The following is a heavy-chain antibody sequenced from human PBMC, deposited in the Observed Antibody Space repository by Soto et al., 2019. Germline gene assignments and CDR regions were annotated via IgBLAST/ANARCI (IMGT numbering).Heavy chain of an antibody. CDR2: ISNDGSNR. CDR1: GFIFSKYA. Sequence: QVQLVESGGGVVQPGGSLRLSCVASGFIFSKYAIYWVRQAPGKGPDWVAVISNDGSNRDYADSVKGRFTISRDNSKNTLYLQMNSRKPEDTAMYFCARGDIVVNGPFDYWGQGTLVTVSS. V-gene: IGHV3-30-3*01. J-gene: IGHJ4*02. CDR3: ARGDIVVNGPFDY. D-gene: IGHD5-12*01.